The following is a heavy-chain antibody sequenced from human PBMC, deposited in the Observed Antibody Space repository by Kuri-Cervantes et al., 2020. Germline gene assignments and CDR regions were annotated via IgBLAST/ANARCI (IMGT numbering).Heavy chain of an antibody. V-gene: IGHV1-2*04. CDR1: GYTFTGYY. CDR3: ARVVAATDNWFDP. Sequence: ASVKVSCKASGYTFTGYYMHWVRQAPGQGLEWMGWINPNSGGTNYAQKFQGWVTMTRDTSISTAYMELSRLRSDDTAVYYCARVVAATDNWFDPWGQGTLVTVSS. D-gene: IGHD2-15*01. CDR2: INPNSGGT. J-gene: IGHJ5*02.